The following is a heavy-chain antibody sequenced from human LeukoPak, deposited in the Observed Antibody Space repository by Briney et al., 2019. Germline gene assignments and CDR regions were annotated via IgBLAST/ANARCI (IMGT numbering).Heavy chain of an antibody. Sequence: SVKVSCKASGGTFSSYAISWVRQAPGQGLEWMGGIIPIFGTANYAQKFQGRVTITADESTSTAYMELSSLRSEDTAVYYCARDRSKITFGGVIVAEAFDIWGQGTMVTVSS. V-gene: IGHV1-69*01. J-gene: IGHJ3*02. CDR1: GGTFSSYA. D-gene: IGHD3-16*02. CDR2: IIPIFGTA. CDR3: ARDRSKITFGGVIVAEAFDI.